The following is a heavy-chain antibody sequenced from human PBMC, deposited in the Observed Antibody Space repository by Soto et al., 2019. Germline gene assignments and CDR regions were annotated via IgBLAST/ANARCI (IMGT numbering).Heavy chain of an antibody. D-gene: IGHD4-17*01. CDR1: GGSITSGVYY. Sequence: QVQLQESGPGLVKPSQTLSLTCTVSGGSITSGVYYWSWIRQHPGKGLEWIGYIYYSGSTYYNPSLKSRVTISVDTSKNQFSMKLRSVTAADTAVYYCARSYSDYVYYFDYWGQGTLVTVSS. V-gene: IGHV4-31*03. CDR2: IYYSGST. CDR3: ARSYSDYVYYFDY. J-gene: IGHJ4*02.